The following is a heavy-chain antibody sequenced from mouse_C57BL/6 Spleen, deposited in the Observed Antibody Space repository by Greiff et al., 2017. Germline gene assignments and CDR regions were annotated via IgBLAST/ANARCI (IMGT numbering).Heavy chain of an antibody. D-gene: IGHD2-3*01. CDR3: ARRGLLDAMDY. CDR1: GYTFTSYW. Sequence: VQLQQPGAELVKPGASVKLSCKASGYTFTSYWMQWVKQRPGQGLAWIGEIDPSDSYTNYNQKFKGKATLTVDTSSSTAYMQLSSLTSEDSAVYYCARRGLLDAMDYWGQGTSVTVSS. V-gene: IGHV1-50*01. CDR2: IDPSDSYT. J-gene: IGHJ4*01.